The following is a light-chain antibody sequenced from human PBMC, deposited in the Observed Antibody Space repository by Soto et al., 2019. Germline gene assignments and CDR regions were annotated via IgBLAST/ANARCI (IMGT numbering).Light chain of an antibody. CDR2: NDI. Sequence: SYVLTQPPSVSVAPGQTARLTCGGNDIGSKNVHWYQQKPGQAPVLVVYNDIDRPSPIPERFSGSNSGNTATLTISRVDVGDEADYYCQVWDTNADHPYVFGTGTKVTVL. V-gene: IGLV3-21*02. CDR3: QVWDTNADHPYV. J-gene: IGLJ1*01. CDR1: DIGSKN.